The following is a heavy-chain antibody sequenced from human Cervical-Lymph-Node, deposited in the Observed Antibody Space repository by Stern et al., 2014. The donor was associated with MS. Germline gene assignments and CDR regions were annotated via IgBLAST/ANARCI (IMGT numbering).Heavy chain of an antibody. Sequence: QVQLVESGGGVVQPGRSLRLSCAASGFSFSRYAMHWVRQAPGKGLEWVALIWYDGSNPYYADSVTGRFTISRANFKNTLYLQMNSLRAEATAVYYCASAYSSSHYYFDYWGQGTLVTVSS. CDR2: IWYDGSNP. CDR1: GFSFSRYA. D-gene: IGHD6-13*01. V-gene: IGHV3-33*01. J-gene: IGHJ4*02. CDR3: ASAYSSSHYYFDY.